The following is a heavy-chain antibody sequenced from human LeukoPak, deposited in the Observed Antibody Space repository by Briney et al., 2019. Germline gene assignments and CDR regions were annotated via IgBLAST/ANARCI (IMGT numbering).Heavy chain of an antibody. V-gene: IGHV3-48*01. J-gene: IGHJ3*02. Sequence: PGGSLRLSCAASGFTFSIYSMNWVRQAPGKGLEWLSYISSSSSTINYADSVKGRFTISRDNAKNSLYVQMNSLRAEDTAVYYCARVGVVIPKGDAFDIWGQGTMVTVSS. D-gene: IGHD3-3*01. CDR3: ARVGVVIPKGDAFDI. CDR1: GFTFSIYS. CDR2: ISSSSSTI.